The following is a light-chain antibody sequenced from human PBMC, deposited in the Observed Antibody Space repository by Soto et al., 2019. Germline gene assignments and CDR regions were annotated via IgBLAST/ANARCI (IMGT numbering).Light chain of an antibody. Sequence: DIEMTQSPATLSVSVGDRGTITCRASQSISSYLDWYQQKPGQAPKLLIYAASSMHTGVPARFSGSGSGTEFTLTISSLQPEDFATYYCQQYNSRPPITFGQGTKVDIK. CDR1: QSISSY. CDR3: QQYNSRPPIT. CDR2: AAS. J-gene: IGKJ1*01. V-gene: IGKV1-39*01.